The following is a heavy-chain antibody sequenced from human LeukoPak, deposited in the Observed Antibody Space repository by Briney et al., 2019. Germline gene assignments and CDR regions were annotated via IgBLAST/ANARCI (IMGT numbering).Heavy chain of an antibody. V-gene: IGHV3-7*01. J-gene: IGHJ4*02. CDR1: GLTFSSYW. Sequence: GGSLRLSCVASGLTFSSYWMSWVRQAPGKGLEWAAHINQDGSEEYYVDSVKGRFTISRDNARNSQFLQMNSLRTEDTAVYYCASGGGWVFFNWGQGTLVTVSS. CDR3: ASGGGWVFFN. D-gene: IGHD6-19*01. CDR2: INQDGSEE.